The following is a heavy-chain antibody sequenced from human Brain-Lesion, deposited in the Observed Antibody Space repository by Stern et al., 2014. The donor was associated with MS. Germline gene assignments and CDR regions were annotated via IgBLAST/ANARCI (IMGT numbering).Heavy chain of an antibody. J-gene: IGHJ4*02. V-gene: IGHV4-61*02. D-gene: IGHD5-18*01. CDR1: GDSISSGSFY. Sequence: QVQLVESGPGLVKPSQTLSLTCIVSGDSISSGSFYWNWIRQPAGKGLEWIGRISSRGSTNYNPYLKSRVPLSGGTAKNQVSLKVISMTAADTAVYYCARETGGYTYGDTDFFDYWGQGALVTVSS. CDR2: ISSRGST. CDR3: ARETGGYTYGDTDFFDY.